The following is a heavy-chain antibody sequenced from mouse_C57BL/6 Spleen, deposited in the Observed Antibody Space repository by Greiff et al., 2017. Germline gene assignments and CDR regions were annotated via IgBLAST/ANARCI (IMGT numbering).Heavy chain of an antibody. D-gene: IGHD1-1*01. CDR2: IHPSDSDT. CDR3: AMGYYGSSSPNAMDY. CDR1: GYTFTSYW. Sequence: QVQLQQPGAELVKPGASVKVSCKASGYTFTSYWMHWVKQRPGQGLEWFGRIHPSDSDTNYNQKFKGKATLTVDKSSSTAYMQLSSLTSEDSAVYYCAMGYYGSSSPNAMDYWGQGTSVTVSS. J-gene: IGHJ4*01. V-gene: IGHV1-74*01.